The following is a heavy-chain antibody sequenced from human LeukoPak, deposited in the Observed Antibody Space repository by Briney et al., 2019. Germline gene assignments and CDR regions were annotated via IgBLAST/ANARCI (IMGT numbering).Heavy chain of an antibody. CDR2: IYYSGST. CDR3: ARPSHIVVVPAAYWYFDL. D-gene: IGHD2-2*01. V-gene: IGHV4-39*01. J-gene: IGHJ2*01. Sequence: PSETLSLTCTVSGGSISSSSYYWGWIRQPPGKGLEWIGSIYYSGSTYYNPSLKSRVTISVDTSKNQFSLKLSSVTAADTAVYYCARPSHIVVVPAAYWYFDLWGRGTLVTVSS. CDR1: GGSISSSSYY.